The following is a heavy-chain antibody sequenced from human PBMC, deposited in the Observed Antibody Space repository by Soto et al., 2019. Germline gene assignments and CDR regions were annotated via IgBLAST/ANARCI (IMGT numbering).Heavy chain of an antibody. Sequence: PSETLSLTCTVSGGSISSGGYYWSWIRQHPGKGLEWIGYIYYSGSTYYNPSLKSRVTISVDTSKNQFSLKLSSVTAADTAVYYCARGRRGFCNRYSGQRDWLAPSGQGTPVTVSS. CDR3: ARGRRGFCNRYSGQRDWLAP. D-gene: IGHD5-18*01. J-gene: IGHJ5*02. CDR2: IYYSGST. CDR1: GGSISSGGYY. V-gene: IGHV4-31*03.